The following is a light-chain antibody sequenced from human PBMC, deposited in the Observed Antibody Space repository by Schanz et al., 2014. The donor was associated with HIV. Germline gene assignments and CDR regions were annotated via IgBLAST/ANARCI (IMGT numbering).Light chain of an antibody. CDR3: QQYNNWPPWT. J-gene: IGKJ1*01. CDR1: QSLSSY. CDR2: DAS. Sequence: EIVLTQSPATLSLSPGDRATLSCRASQSLSSYLAWYQQTPGQAPRLLIYDASIRATGIPARFSGRGSGTEFTLTISSLQSEDFAVYYCQQYNNWPPWTFGQGTKVEIK. V-gene: IGKV3-15*01.